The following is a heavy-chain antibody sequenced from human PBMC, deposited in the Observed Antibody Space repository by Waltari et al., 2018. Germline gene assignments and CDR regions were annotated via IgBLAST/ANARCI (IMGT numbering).Heavy chain of an antibody. J-gene: IGHJ3*02. V-gene: IGHV4-4*02. CDR2: IYHSGST. CDR1: GGSISSSNW. Sequence: QVQLQESGPGLVKPSGTLSLSCAVSGGSISSSNWWSWFRQPPGKGLEWIGEIYHSGSTNYNPSLKSRVTIAVDKSKNQFSLGLSSVTAADTAVYYCVRVSEQWLVHAFDIWGQGTMVSVSS. D-gene: IGHD6-19*01. CDR3: VRVSEQWLVHAFDI.